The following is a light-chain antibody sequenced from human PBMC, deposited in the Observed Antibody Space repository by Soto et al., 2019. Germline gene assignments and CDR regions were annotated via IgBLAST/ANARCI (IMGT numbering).Light chain of an antibody. J-gene: IGKJ2*01. CDR3: QQSYSTPPYT. V-gene: IGKV1-39*01. Sequence: DIQLTQSPSFLSASVGDRVTITCRASQGISSYLNWYQQKPGKAPKLLIYAASSLQSGVPSRFSGSGSGTDFTLTISSLQPEDFATYYCQQSYSTPPYTFGQGTKVDIK. CDR1: QGISSY. CDR2: AAS.